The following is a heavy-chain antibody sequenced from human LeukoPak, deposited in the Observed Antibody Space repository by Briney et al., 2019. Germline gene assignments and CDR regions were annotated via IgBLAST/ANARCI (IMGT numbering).Heavy chain of an antibody. CDR1: GGSISSHY. CDR3: ARYCSGGSCYRTNWFDP. Sequence: SETLSLTCTVSGGSISSHYWSWIRQPPGKGLEWIGYIYYSGSTNYNPSLKSRVTISVDTSKNRFSLKLSSVTAADTAVYYCARYCSGGSCYRTNWFDPWGQGTLVTVSS. CDR2: IYYSGST. V-gene: IGHV4-59*11. J-gene: IGHJ5*02. D-gene: IGHD2-15*01.